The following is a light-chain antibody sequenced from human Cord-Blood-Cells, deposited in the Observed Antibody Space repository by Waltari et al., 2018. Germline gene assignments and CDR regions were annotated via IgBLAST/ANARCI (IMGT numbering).Light chain of an antibody. Sequence: QSALTQTASVSGSPGHSITISCPGTSSDVGGHNYVSWYQQHPGKAPKLRIYDVSNRPAGVSNRFSGSKSGNTASLTISGLQAEDEADYYCSSYTSSSTLVFGTGTKVTVL. CDR2: DVS. J-gene: IGLJ1*01. CDR3: SSYTSSSTLV. CDR1: SSDVGGHNY. V-gene: IGLV2-14*01.